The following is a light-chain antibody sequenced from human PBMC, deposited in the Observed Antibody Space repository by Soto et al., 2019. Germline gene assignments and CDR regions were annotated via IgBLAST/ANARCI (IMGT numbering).Light chain of an antibody. CDR1: SNDIGAYKY. CDR3: CSFAGSSTYI. CDR2: EVS. J-gene: IGLJ1*01. Sequence: QSVLTQPASVSGSPGQSITISCTGSSNDIGAYKYVSWYQQYPGKAPKLIIFEVSNRPSGVSNRFSGSKSGNTASLTISGLQAEDEADYYCCSFAGSSTYIFGGGTKVTVL. V-gene: IGLV2-23*02.